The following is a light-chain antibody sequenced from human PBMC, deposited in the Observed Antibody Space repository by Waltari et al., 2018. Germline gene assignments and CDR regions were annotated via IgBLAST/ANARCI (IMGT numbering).Light chain of an antibody. CDR2: GAS. CDR3: QHYDVSLYT. V-gene: IGKV3-20*01. Sequence: IVLTQSPGTLSLFPGERVPISCRASQCVSSTYLTWYQQKPGQAPRLLIYGASSRATGIPDRFSASGSGTDFTLTISRLDPEDFAVYYCQHYDVSLYTFGQGTKLEIK. J-gene: IGKJ2*01. CDR1: QCVSSTY.